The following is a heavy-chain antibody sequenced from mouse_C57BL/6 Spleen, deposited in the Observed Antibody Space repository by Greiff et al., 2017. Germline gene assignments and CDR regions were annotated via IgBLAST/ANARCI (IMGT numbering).Heavy chain of an antibody. CDR1: GYTFTSYW. D-gene: IGHD3-2*02. Sequence: VQLQQPGAELVRPGSSVKLSCKASGYTFTSYWMHWVKQRPIQGLEWIGNIDPSDSETHYNQKFKDKATLTVDKSSSTAYMQLSSLTSEDSAVYYCARGDSSGWFAYWGQGTLVTVSA. V-gene: IGHV1-52*01. J-gene: IGHJ3*01. CDR3: ARGDSSGWFAY. CDR2: IDPSDSET.